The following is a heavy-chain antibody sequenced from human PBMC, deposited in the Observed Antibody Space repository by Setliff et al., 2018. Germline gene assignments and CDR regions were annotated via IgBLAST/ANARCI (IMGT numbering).Heavy chain of an antibody. V-gene: IGHV4-39*07. J-gene: IGHJ4*02. Sequence: PSETLSLTCTVSGGSISSSSYYWVWIRQPPGKGLEWIGNIFYSGSTYYNPSLKSRVTISIDTSKNQFSLKLSSVTAADTAVYFCASTTHGYSYDYWGQGTLVTVS. D-gene: IGHD3-22*01. CDR1: GGSISSSSYY. CDR2: IFYSGST. CDR3: ASTTHGYSYDY.